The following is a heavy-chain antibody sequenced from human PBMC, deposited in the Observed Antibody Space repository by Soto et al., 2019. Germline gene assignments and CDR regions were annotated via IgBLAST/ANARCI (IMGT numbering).Heavy chain of an antibody. V-gene: IGHV4-39*01. CDR2: IFYSGST. CDR3: ARGGWKLFDY. Sequence: SETLSLTCTVSGGSISSSSYYWGWIRQPPGKGLEWIGSIFYSGSTYYNPSLKSRVTISVDTSKNQFSLKLSSVTAADTAVYYCARGGWKLFDYWGQGTLVTVSS. J-gene: IGHJ4*02. D-gene: IGHD6-19*01. CDR1: GGSISSSSYY.